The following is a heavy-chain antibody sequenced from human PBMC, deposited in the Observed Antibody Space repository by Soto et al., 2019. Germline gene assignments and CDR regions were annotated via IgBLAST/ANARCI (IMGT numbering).Heavy chain of an antibody. CDR1: GGSISSGGYY. Sequence: QVQLQESGPGLVKPSQTLSLTCTVSGGSISSGGYYWSWIRQHPGKGLEWIGYIYYSGSTYYNPSLKSRVTISVDASKNQFSLKLGSVTAADTAVYYCARLNHDFWSGYFYYFDYWGQGTLVTVSS. V-gene: IGHV4-31*03. CDR2: IYYSGST. J-gene: IGHJ4*02. CDR3: ARLNHDFWSGYFYYFDY. D-gene: IGHD3-3*01.